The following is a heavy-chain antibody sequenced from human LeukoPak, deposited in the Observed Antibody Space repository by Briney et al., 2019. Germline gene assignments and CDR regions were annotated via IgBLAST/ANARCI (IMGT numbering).Heavy chain of an antibody. Sequence: GRSLRLSCAASGFTFSSYGMHWVRQAPGKGLEWVAVISYDGSNKYYADSVKGRFTISGDNSKNTLYLQMNSLRAEDTAVYYCAKDVWRVFITMVRGPTGGDYYYGMDVWGQGTTVTVSS. CDR3: AKDVWRVFITMVRGPTGGDYYYGMDV. J-gene: IGHJ6*02. CDR1: GFTFSSYG. D-gene: IGHD3-10*01. CDR2: ISYDGSNK. V-gene: IGHV3-30*18.